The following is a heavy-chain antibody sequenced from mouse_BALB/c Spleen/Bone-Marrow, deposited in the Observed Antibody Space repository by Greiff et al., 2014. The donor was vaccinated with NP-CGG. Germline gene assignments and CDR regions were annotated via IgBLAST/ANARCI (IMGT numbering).Heavy chain of an antibody. CDR2: IHPYNDGT. CDR1: GYTFTSYV. Sequence: VQLKESGPEPVKPGASVKMSCKASGYTFTSYVMHWVKQTPGQGLEWIGYIHPYNDGTKYNERFKGKATLTSDKSSSTAYMELSSLTSEDSAVYYCARTILGYYFDYWGQGTTLTVSS. CDR3: ARTILGYYFDY. D-gene: IGHD2-10*02. J-gene: IGHJ2*01. V-gene: IGHV1-14*01.